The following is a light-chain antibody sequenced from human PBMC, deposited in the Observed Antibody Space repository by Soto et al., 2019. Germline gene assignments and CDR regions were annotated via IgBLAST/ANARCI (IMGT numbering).Light chain of an antibody. CDR2: GAS. CDR3: QQYGRT. Sequence: EIVLTQSPGTLSLSPGERATLSCRASQSVSSSYLAWYQQKPGQAPRLLIYGASSRATGIPDRFSGSGSGTYFSLTISRLETEEVAVYYCQQYGRTFGQGAKVEIK. CDR1: QSVSSSY. V-gene: IGKV3-20*01. J-gene: IGKJ1*01.